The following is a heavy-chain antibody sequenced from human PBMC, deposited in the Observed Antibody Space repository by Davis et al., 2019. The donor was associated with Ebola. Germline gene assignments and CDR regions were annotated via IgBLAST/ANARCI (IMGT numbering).Heavy chain of an antibody. CDR1: GFTVSSNY. J-gene: IGHJ4*02. CDR3: ARGVGKTAPDY. Sequence: GGSLRLSCAASGFTVSSNYMSWVRQAPGKGLEWVSVIYIDGTTYYANSVKGRFTISRDNSKNTLYLKMNSLRAEDTAVYYCARGVGKTAPDYWGQGTLVTVSS. V-gene: IGHV3-53*01. D-gene: IGHD1-26*01. CDR2: IYIDGTT.